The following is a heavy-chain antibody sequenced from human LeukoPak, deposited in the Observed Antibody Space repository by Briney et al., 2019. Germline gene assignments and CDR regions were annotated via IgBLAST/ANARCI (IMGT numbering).Heavy chain of an antibody. CDR1: GYSISSGYY. CDR2: IYHSGST. CDR3: ARSNYSAISWFDP. J-gene: IGHJ5*02. D-gene: IGHD4-11*01. Sequence: NASETLSLTCAVSGYSISSGYYWGWIRQPPGKGLEWIGSIYHSGSTYYNPSLKSRVTISVDTSKNQFSLKLSSVTAADTAVYYSARSNYSAISWFDPWGQGTLVTVSS. V-gene: IGHV4-38-2*01.